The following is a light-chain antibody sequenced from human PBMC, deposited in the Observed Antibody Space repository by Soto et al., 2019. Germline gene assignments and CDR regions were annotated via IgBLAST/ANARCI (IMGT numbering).Light chain of an antibody. CDR1: SSDIGSYNY. CDR3: CSYAGSYTYV. J-gene: IGLJ1*01. CDR2: DVS. Sequence: SSLTQPGSVSGSPGQSVTISCTGTSSDIGSYNYVSWYQQHPGKAPKVMIYDVSKRPSGVPDRPSGSKSGNTASLIISRLQAEDEADYYCCSYAGSYTYVFGSGTKVTVL. V-gene: IGLV2-11*01.